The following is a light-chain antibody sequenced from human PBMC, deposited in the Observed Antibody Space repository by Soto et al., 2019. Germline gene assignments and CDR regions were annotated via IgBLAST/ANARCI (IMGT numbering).Light chain of an antibody. Sequence: QSVLTQPASVSGSPGQSITISCTGTSSDIGYYDYVSWYQQHPGKAPKLIIYDVSYRPSGVSYRFSGSKSGNTASLTISGLQTEDEADYYCSSNTHINTVVFGGGTKVTVL. V-gene: IGLV2-14*03. CDR3: SSNTHINTVV. CDR1: SSDIGYYDY. J-gene: IGLJ3*02. CDR2: DVS.